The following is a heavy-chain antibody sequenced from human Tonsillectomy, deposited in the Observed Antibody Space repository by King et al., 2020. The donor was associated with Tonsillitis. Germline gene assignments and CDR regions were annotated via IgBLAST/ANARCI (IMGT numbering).Heavy chain of an antibody. V-gene: IGHV3-30*02. CDR3: AKAKSSNLPAAGISYYSGMDV. CDR2: IRYDGSNQ. D-gene: IGHD2-2*01. J-gene: IGHJ6*02. Sequence: QVQLVESGGGVVQPGGSLRLSCAASGFSFSNYGMHWVRQAPGQGLEWVAFIRYDGSNQYYADYVKGRFTISRDNSKNTLYLQMSSLRAEDTAVFYCAKAKSSNLPAAGISYYSGMDVWGQGTTVTV. CDR1: GFSFSNYG.